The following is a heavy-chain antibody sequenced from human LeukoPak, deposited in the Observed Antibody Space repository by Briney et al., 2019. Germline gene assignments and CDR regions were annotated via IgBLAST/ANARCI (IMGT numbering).Heavy chain of an antibody. CDR3: ARDIFDFSRTGTGRIADLPDY. CDR1: GFTFTSHA. V-gene: IGHV3-30*01. Sequence: GGSLRLSCAASGFTFTSHAMYWVRQAPGKGLGWVAVISHDQSNKYYVDSVKGRFTTSRDNSKNTLYLRMNSLRAEDTAVYYCARDIFDFSRTGTGRIADLPDYWGPGTLVTVSS. CDR2: ISHDQSNK. J-gene: IGHJ4*02. D-gene: IGHD3-3*01.